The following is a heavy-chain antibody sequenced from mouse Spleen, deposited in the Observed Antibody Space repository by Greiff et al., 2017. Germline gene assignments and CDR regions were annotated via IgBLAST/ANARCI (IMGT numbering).Heavy chain of an antibody. CDR2: IDPANGNT. V-gene: IGHV14-3*02. CDR1: GFNITDSY. Sequence: VQLKESGAELVKPGASVKLSCTASGFNITDSYMHWVKQRPEQGLEWIGRIDPANGNTKYDPKFQGKATITADTSSNTAYLQLSSLTSEDTGVYYCAREDPPMDDWGQGTAVTVSS. CDR3: AREDPPMDD. J-gene: IGHJ4*01.